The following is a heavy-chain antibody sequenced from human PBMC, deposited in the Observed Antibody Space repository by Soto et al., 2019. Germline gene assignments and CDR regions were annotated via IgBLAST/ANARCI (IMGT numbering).Heavy chain of an antibody. D-gene: IGHD6-19*01. CDR2: ISGSGGST. Sequence: GGSLRLSCAASGFTFSSYAMSWVRQAPGKGLEWVSAISGSGGSTYYADSVKGRFTISRDNSKNTLYLQMNSLRAEDTAVYYCAKDPRWYSSGWYVDYWGQGTLVTVSS. CDR1: GFTFSSYA. J-gene: IGHJ4*02. V-gene: IGHV3-23*01. CDR3: AKDPRWYSSGWYVDY.